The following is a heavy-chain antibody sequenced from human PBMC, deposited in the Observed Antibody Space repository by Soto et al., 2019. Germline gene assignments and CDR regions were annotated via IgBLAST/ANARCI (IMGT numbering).Heavy chain of an antibody. Sequence: ASVKVSCKASGYTFTSYYIHWVRQAPGQGLEWMGWINPITGGTNYTPKFQGRVTMTRDTSITTAYMELSRLRSDDTAVYYCARNYYDSSDRDYLDYWGQGTPVTVSS. CDR2: INPITGGT. J-gene: IGHJ4*02. CDR3: ARNYYDSSDRDYLDY. CDR1: GYTFTSYY. D-gene: IGHD3-22*01. V-gene: IGHV1-2*02.